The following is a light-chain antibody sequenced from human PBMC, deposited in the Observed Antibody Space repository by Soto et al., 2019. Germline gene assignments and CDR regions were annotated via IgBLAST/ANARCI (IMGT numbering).Light chain of an antibody. Sequence: DIPMTQSPSTLSASVGDRVTITCRASQTISRQLAWYQQKPGKAPKVLIYDASNLESGVPSRFSGSGAGTEFTLTISSLQPDDFATYYCQHYNSYKSFGQGTKVDIK. CDR1: QTISRQ. CDR2: DAS. J-gene: IGKJ1*01. CDR3: QHYNSYKS. V-gene: IGKV1-5*01.